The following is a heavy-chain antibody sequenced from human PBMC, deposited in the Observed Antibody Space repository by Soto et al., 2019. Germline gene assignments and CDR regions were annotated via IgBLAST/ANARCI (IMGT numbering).Heavy chain of an antibody. CDR1: GFTFSSYA. J-gene: IGHJ4*02. D-gene: IGHD6-19*01. CDR3: ARGFGWLDY. CDR2: ISSNGGST. Sequence: EVQLVESGGGLVQPGGSLRLSCAASGFTFSSYAMHWVRQAPGKGLKYVSAISSNGGSTYYANSVKGRFTISRDNSKNTLYLQMGSLRAEDMAVYYCARGFGWLDYWGQGTLVTVSS. V-gene: IGHV3-64*01.